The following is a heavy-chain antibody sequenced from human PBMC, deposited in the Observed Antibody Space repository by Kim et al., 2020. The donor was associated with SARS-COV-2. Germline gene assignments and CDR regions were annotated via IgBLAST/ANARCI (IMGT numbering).Heavy chain of an antibody. J-gene: IGHJ6*03. CDR2: IWYDGSNK. D-gene: IGHD6-6*01. CDR1: GFTFSSYG. CDR3: ARSGEYSSYYYYYYMDV. V-gene: IGHV3-33*01. Sequence: GGSLRLSCAASGFTFSSYGMHWVRQAPGKGLEWVAVIWYDGSNKYYADSVKGRFTISRDNSKNTLYLQMNSLRAEDTAVYYCARSGEYSSYYYYYYMDVWGKGTTVTVSS.